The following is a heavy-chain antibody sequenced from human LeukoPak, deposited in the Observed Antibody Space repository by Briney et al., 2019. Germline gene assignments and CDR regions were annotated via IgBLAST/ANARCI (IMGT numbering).Heavy chain of an antibody. J-gene: IGHJ4*02. D-gene: IGHD6-6*01. CDR3: AREGPYSDSSRSRFDY. CDR1: GYTXTNYY. CDR2: TNTSGGST. V-gene: IGHV1-46*01. Sequence: ASVKVSCKASGYTXTNYYIHWVRQAPGQGLEWTGITNTSGGSTSYAQKFQGRVTMTRDTSTSTVYMELSSLRSEDTAVYYCAREGPYSDSSRSRFDYWGQGTLVTVSS.